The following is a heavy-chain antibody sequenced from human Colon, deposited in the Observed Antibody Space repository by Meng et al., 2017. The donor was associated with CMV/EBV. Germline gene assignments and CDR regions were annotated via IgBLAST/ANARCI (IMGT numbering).Heavy chain of an antibody. D-gene: IGHD3-16*01. CDR1: GYSFTSYW. CDR2: INPSGGST. CDR3: ARGISQGGGFDP. V-gene: IGHV1-46*01. Sequence: ASVKVSCKGSGYSFTSYWIGWVRQRPGKGLEWMGIINPSGGSTSYAQKFQGRVTMTRDTSTSTVYMELSSLRSEDTAVYYCARGISQGGGFDPWGQGTLVTVSS. J-gene: IGHJ5*02.